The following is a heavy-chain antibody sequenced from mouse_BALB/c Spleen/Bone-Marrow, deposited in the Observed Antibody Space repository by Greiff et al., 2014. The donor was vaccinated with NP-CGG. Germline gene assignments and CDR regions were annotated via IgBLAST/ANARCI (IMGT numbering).Heavy chain of an antibody. CDR2: MNPSNGGT. Sequence: VQLQQSGAELVKPGASVKLSCKASGYTFTSYYMYWVKQRPGQGLEWIGEMNPSNGGTNFNEKFKNKATLTVDKSSSTAYMQLSSLIFEDSAVYYCTRSNGNWFAYWGQGTLVTVSA. J-gene: IGHJ3*01. D-gene: IGHD2-1*01. CDR3: TRSNGNWFAY. V-gene: IGHV1S81*02. CDR1: GYTFTSYY.